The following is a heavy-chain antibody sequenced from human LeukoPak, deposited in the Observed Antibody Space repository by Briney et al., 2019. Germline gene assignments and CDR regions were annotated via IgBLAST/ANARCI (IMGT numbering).Heavy chain of an antibody. D-gene: IGHD6-13*01. Sequence: GESLKISCKGSGYSFTSYWISWVRPMPGKGLEWMGRIDSSDSYTKYSPSFQGHVTISGDESISTAYLQWSSLKVSDTAMYYCARLGGSSSWSDFDYWGQGTLVTVPS. J-gene: IGHJ4*02. V-gene: IGHV5-10-1*01. CDR1: GYSFTSYW. CDR2: IDSSDSYT. CDR3: ARLGGSSSWSDFDY.